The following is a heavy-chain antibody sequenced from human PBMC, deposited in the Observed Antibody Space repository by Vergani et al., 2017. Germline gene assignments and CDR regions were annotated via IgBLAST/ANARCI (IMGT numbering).Heavy chain of an antibody. CDR2: ISSSSSYI. V-gene: IGHV3-21*01. J-gene: IGHJ6*02. Sequence: EVQLVESGGGLVKPGGSLRLSCAASGFTFSSYSMNWVRQAPGKGLEWVSSISSSSSYIYYADSVKGRFTISRDNAKNSLYLQMNSLRAEDTAVYYCASSYSSGWYEGPYYYYGMDVWGQGTTVTVSS. CDR1: GFTFSSYS. D-gene: IGHD6-19*01. CDR3: ASSYSSGWYEGPYYYYGMDV.